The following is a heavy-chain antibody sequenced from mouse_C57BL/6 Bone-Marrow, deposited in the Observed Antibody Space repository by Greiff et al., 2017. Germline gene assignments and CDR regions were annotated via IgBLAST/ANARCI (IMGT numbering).Heavy chain of an antibody. J-gene: IGHJ1*03. CDR2: IDPSDSYT. V-gene: IGHV1-50*01. CDR1: GYTFTSYW. D-gene: IGHD2-10*01. Sequence: QVQLKQPGAELVKPGASVKLSCKASGYTFTSYWMQWVKQRPGQGLEWIGEIDPSDSYTNYNQKFKGKATLTVDTSSSTAYMQLSSLTSEDSAVYYCAREAYYGNWYFDVWGTGTTVTVSS. CDR3: AREAYYGNWYFDV.